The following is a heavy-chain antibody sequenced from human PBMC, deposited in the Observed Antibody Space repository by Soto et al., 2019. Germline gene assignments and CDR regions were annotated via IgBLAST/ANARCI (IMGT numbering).Heavy chain of an antibody. J-gene: IGHJ4*02. CDR1: GGSISSGDYY. Sequence: QVQLQESGPGLVKPSQTLSLTCTVSGGSISSGDYYWTWIRQPPGKGLEWIGYIYYSGTTYYNPSLKSRVTMSIDTSKNQFSLRPSSVTAADTAVYYCAREPRKDYDSGQFDYWGQGTLVTVSS. V-gene: IGHV4-30-4*01. D-gene: IGHD3-22*01. CDR2: IYYSGTT. CDR3: AREPRKDYDSGQFDY.